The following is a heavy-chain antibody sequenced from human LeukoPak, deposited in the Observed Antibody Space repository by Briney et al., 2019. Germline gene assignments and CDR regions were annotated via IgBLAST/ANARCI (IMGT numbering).Heavy chain of an antibody. V-gene: IGHV3-15*01. CDR3: TTAYDGTTTRSANDAFDI. CDR1: GFTFSNAW. J-gene: IGHJ3*02. CDR2: IKSKTDGGTT. D-gene: IGHD2/OR15-2a*01. Sequence: PGGSLRLSCAASGFTFSNAWMSWVRQAPGKGLEWVGRIKSKTDGGTTDYAAPVKGRFTISRDDSKNTLYLQMNSLKTEDTAVYYCTTAYDGTTTRSANDAFDIWGQGTMVTVSS.